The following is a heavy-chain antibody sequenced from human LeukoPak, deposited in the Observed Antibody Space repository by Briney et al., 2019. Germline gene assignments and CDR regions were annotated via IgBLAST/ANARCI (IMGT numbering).Heavy chain of an antibody. CDR2: ISGSGGST. D-gene: IGHD6-13*01. V-gene: IGHV3-23*01. Sequence: PGGSLRLSCAASGFTFSSYAVSWVRQAPGKGLEWVSAISGSGGSTYYADSVKGRFTISRDNSKNTLYLQMNSLRAEDTAVYYCARGVAAAGGVYYFDYWGQGTLVTVSS. CDR1: GFTFSSYA. J-gene: IGHJ4*02. CDR3: ARGVAAAGGVYYFDY.